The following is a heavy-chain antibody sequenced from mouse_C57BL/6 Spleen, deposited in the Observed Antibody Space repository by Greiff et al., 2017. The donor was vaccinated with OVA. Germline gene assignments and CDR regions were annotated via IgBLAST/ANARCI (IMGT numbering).Heavy chain of an antibody. D-gene: IGHD4-1*01. Sequence: VKLMESGPGLVAPSQSLSITCTVSGFSLTSYGVHWVRQPPGKGLEWLVVIWSDGSTTYNSALKSRLSISKDNSKSQVFLKMNSLQTDDTAMYYCARHSGTLYAMDYWGQGTSVTVSS. J-gene: IGHJ4*01. CDR3: ARHSGTLYAMDY. V-gene: IGHV2-6-1*01. CDR1: GFSLTSYG. CDR2: IWSDGST.